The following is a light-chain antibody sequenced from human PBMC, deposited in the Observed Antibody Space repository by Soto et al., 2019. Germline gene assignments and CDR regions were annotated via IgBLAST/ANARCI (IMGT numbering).Light chain of an antibody. CDR1: QSVRSDY. CDR3: QQYGSSGT. J-gene: IGKJ1*01. Sequence: DSVLTPNPRTLFLCPGHSSPLSCRASQSVRSDYFAWYQQKPGQAPRLLIYGASSRATGIPDRFSGSGSGTDFTLSISSLETEDFAVYYCQQYGSSGTFGQGTKVDIK. V-gene: IGKV3-20*01. CDR2: GAS.